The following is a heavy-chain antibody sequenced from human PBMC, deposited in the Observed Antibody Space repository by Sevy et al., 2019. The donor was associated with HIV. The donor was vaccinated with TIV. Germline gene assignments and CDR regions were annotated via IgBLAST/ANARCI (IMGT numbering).Heavy chain of an antibody. D-gene: IGHD2-15*01. CDR2: FDPEDGET. CDR3: ASCSGGSCYNY. J-gene: IGHJ4*02. Sequence: ASVKVSCKVSGYTLTELSMHWVRQAPGKGLEWMGGFDPEDGETIYAQKFQGRDTMTEVTSTDTAYMELSSLRSEDTAVYYCASCSGGSCYNYWGQGTLVTDSS. V-gene: IGHV1-24*01. CDR1: GYTLTELS.